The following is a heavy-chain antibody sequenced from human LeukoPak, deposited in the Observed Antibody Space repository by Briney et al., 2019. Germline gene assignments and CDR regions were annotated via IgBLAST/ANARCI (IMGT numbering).Heavy chain of an antibody. D-gene: IGHD3-10*01. J-gene: IGHJ6*03. CDR2: ISSSGSTM. Sequence: GGPLRLSCAASGFTFSSYEMNWVRQAPGKGLEWVSYISSSGSTMYYADSVKGRFTISRDNAKNSLYLQMNSLRAEDTAVYYCARAGSYYTGQYYYYYMDVWGKGTTVTVSS. CDR1: GFTFSSYE. CDR3: ARAGSYYTGQYYYYYMDV. V-gene: IGHV3-48*03.